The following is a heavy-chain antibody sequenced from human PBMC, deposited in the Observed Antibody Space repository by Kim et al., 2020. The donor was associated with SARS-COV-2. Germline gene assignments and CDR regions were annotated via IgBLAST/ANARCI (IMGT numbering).Heavy chain of an antibody. CDR3: KAYYYYGMDV. V-gene: IGHV3-73*01. CDR2: AT. J-gene: IGHJ6*02. Sequence: ATEYGATVKGRLTISRDDSKNTAYLQMNSLKTEETAVYYCKAYYYYGMDVWGQGTTVTVSS.